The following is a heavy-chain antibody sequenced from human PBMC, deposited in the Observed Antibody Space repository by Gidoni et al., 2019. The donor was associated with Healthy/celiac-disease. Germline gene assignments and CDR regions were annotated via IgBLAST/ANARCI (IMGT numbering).Heavy chain of an antibody. V-gene: IGHV3-7*01. CDR2: IKQDGSEK. CDR3: ARAKRGDYDILTGYYMRGAFDI. J-gene: IGHJ3*02. D-gene: IGHD3-9*01. Sequence: EVQLVESGGGLVQPGGSLSLSCAAYGFTCSSYRMSWVRQAPGKGLEWVANIKQDGSEKYYVDSVKGRFTISRDNAKNSLYLQMNSLRAEDTAVYYCARAKRGDYDILTGYYMRGAFDIWGQGTMVTVSS. CDR1: GFTCSSYR.